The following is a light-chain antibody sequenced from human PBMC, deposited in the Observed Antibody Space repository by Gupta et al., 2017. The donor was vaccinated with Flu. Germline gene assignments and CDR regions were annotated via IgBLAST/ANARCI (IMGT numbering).Light chain of an antibody. V-gene: IGLV3-21*02. Sequence: SYGLTQPPSVSVAPGQTARITWGGNNIGSKSVYWYQQKPGQAPVLVVYDDSDRPSGIPERFSGSNSGNTATLTISRVEAGDEADYYCQVWDSSSDLGVFGGGTKLTVL. J-gene: IGLJ2*01. CDR3: QVWDSSSDLGV. CDR2: DDS. CDR1: NIGSKS.